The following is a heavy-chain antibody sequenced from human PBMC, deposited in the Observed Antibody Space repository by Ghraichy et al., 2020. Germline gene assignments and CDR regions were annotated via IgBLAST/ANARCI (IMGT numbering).Heavy chain of an antibody. CDR1: GFTFSSYA. CDR3: VKDQQSAYYGSGSYFGY. Sequence: GGSLRLSCSASGFTFSSYAMHWVRQAPGKGLEYVSAISSNGGSTYYADSVKGRFTISRDNSKNTLYLQMSSLRAEDTAVYYCVKDQQSAYYGSGSYFGYWGQGTRVTISS. CDR2: ISSNGGST. D-gene: IGHD3-10*01. J-gene: IGHJ4*02. V-gene: IGHV3-64D*06.